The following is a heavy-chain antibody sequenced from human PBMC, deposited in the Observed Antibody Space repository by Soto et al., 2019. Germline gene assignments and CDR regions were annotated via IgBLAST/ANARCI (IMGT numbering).Heavy chain of an antibody. CDR2: ISWNSGSI. CDR3: AKGALDYGDLYYFDY. J-gene: IGHJ4*02. V-gene: IGHV3-9*01. Sequence: EVQLVESGGGLVQPGRSLRLSCAASGFTFDDYAMHWVRQAPGKGLEWVSGISWNSGSIGYADSVKGRFTISRDNAKNXXYXXXXXXRAEDTALYYCAKGALDYGDLYYFDYWGQGTLVTVSS. CDR1: GFTFDDYA. D-gene: IGHD4-17*01.